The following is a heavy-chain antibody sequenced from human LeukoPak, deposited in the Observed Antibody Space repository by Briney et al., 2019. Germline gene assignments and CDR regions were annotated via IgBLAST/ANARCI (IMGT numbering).Heavy chain of an antibody. Sequence: ASVKVSCKASGGTFSSYAISWVRQAPGQGLEWMGWISAYNGNTNYAQKLQGRVTMTTDTSTSTAYMELRSLRSDDTAVYYCARGWGDYVRDAFDIWGQGTMVTVSS. CDR1: GGTFSSYA. V-gene: IGHV1-18*01. CDR3: ARGWGDYVRDAFDI. J-gene: IGHJ3*02. D-gene: IGHD4-17*01. CDR2: ISAYNGNT.